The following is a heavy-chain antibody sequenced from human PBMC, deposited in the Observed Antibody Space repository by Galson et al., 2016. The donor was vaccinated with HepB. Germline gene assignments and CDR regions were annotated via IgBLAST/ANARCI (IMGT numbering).Heavy chain of an antibody. CDR3: TRHHDLPFDY. CDR2: IRSKPNNYAT. V-gene: IGHV3-73*01. D-gene: IGHD1-1*01. CDR1: GFTFTESA. Sequence: SLRLSCAASGFTFTESAIQWVRQASGKGLEWLGRIRSKPNNYATAYAASVKGRFIISRDDSKNTAYLQVNSLKTEDTAIYYCTRHHDLPFDYWGQGTLVIVSS. J-gene: IGHJ4*02.